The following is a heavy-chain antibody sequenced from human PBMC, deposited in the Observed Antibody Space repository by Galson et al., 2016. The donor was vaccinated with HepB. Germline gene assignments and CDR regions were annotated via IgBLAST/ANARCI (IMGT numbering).Heavy chain of an antibody. CDR2: ISDSGDTT. CDR3: ARDNGLAYFDY. Sequence: SLRLSCAASGFPFSGYSMSWVRQAPGKGLEWLSYISDSGDTTYYADSVKGRFTISRDNAKNSLFLQMNSLRDDDTAVFYCARDNGLAYFDYWGQGALVTVSS. CDR1: GFPFSGYS. J-gene: IGHJ4*02. V-gene: IGHV3-48*02.